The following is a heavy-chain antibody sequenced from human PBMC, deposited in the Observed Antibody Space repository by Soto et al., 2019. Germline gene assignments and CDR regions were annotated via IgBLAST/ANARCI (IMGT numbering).Heavy chain of an antibody. J-gene: IGHJ6*02. D-gene: IGHD2-2*01. CDR2: ISSSNNYI. CDR3: AREGYCSSTTCHYSMDV. CDR1: GFTFSDYY. V-gene: IGHV3-11*06. Sequence: GGSLRLSCAASGFTFSDYYMSWIRQAPGKGLEWVTFISSSNNYIQYADSVKGRFTVSRDNAKNSLFLQMNSLRAEDTAVYYCAREGYCSSTTCHYSMDVWGQGTTVTVSS.